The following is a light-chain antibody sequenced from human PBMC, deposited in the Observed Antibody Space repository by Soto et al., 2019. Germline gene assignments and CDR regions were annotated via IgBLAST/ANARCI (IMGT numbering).Light chain of an antibody. J-gene: IGKJ2*01. Sequence: DIQMTQSPSTLSASVGDRVTITCRASQSISYWLAWYQQKPGKAPKLLIYDAAKLQSGVPSRFSGSGSGTEFTLTISSRQPDDFASYYFHHYHSFPHTFGQGAKLEI. CDR3: HHYHSFPHT. CDR1: QSISYW. CDR2: DAA. V-gene: IGKV1-5*01.